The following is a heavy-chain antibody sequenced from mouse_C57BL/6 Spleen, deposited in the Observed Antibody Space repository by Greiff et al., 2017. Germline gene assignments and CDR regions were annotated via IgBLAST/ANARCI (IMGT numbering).Heavy chain of an antibody. CDR2: IDPSDSET. Sequence: QVQLQQPGAELVRPGSSVKLSCKASGYTFTSYWMHWVKQRPIQGLEWIGNIDPSDSETHYNQKFKDKATLTVDKSSSTASMQLSSLTSEDSAVYYCARTTVHYAMDYWGQGTSVTVSS. V-gene: IGHV1-52*01. CDR1: GYTFTSYW. D-gene: IGHD1-1*01. J-gene: IGHJ4*01. CDR3: ARTTVHYAMDY.